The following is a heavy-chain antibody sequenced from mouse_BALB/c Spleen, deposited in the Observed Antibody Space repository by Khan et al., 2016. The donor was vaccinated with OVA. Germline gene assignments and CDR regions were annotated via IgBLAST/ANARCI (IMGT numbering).Heavy chain of an antibody. CDR3: ASHVTGSFAY. J-gene: IGHJ3*01. CDR1: GFTFSSYS. Sequence: VKLVESGGDLVKPGGSLNLSCAASGFTFSSYSMSWVRQTPDKRLEWVATISSGGDYTYYPDSVKGRFTISRDNAKNTLYLQMSSLKSEDTAMYYCASHVTGSFAYWGQGTLVTVSA. D-gene: IGHD4-1*01. V-gene: IGHV5-6*02. CDR2: ISSGGDYT.